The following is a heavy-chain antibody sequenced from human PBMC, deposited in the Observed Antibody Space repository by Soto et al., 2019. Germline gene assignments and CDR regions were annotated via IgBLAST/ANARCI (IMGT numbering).Heavy chain of an antibody. J-gene: IGHJ3*02. CDR1: GYSFTSYW. Sequence: GESLKISCKGSGYSFTSYWIGWVRQMPGKGLEWMGIIYPGDSDTRYSPSFQGQGTISADKSISTAYLQWSSLKASDTAMYYGARLSSGWSDAFDSWGQGTMVTVSS. V-gene: IGHV5-51*01. D-gene: IGHD6-19*01. CDR2: IYPGDSDT. CDR3: ARLSSGWSDAFDS.